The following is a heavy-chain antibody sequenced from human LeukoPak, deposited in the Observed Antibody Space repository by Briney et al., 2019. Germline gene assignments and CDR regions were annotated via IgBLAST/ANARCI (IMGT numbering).Heavy chain of an antibody. D-gene: IGHD4-23*01. J-gene: IGHJ4*02. Sequence: GGSLTLSCSPSGIIFNYFAMSWVRQAPGRPLEWVSTLGDSGSGSYYAESVTGPFTISKDKSKNMVCLQMHSLRVGDSAVYDCSRIKYGGNSGYHFDYWGEGTLVTVSS. CDR3: SRIKYGGNSGYHFDY. CDR1: GIIFNYFA. CDR2: LGDSGSGS. V-gene: IGHV3-23*01.